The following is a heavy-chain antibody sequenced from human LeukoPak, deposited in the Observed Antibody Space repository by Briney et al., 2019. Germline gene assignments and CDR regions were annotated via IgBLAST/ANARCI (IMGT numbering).Heavy chain of an antibody. CDR2: IYHSGST. V-gene: IGHV4-4*02. D-gene: IGHD2-2*01. CDR3: ARGAQYCSSTTCLYYYYYMDV. Sequence: SETLSLTCAVSGGSISSSNWWSWVRQPPGKGLEWIGEIYHSGSTNYNPSLKSRVTISVDTSKDQFSMKLSSVTAADTAVYFCARGAQYCSSTTCLYYYYYMDVWGKGTTVTISS. CDR1: GGSISSSNW. J-gene: IGHJ6*03.